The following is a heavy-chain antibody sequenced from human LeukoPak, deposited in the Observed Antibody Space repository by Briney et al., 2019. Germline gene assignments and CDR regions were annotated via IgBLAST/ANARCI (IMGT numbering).Heavy chain of an antibody. CDR3: ARHVYRNTIFGVVISGLNWFDP. J-gene: IGHJ5*02. CDR1: GGSLSSSSYY. Sequence: SETLSLTCTVSGGSLSSSSYYGGWIRQPPGRGREWIGSIYYSGSTYYNPSLNSRVTISVDTSKNQFSLKLSSVTAADTAVYYCARHVYRNTIFGVVISGLNWFDPWGQGTLVTVSS. CDR2: IYYSGST. V-gene: IGHV4-39*01. D-gene: IGHD3-3*01.